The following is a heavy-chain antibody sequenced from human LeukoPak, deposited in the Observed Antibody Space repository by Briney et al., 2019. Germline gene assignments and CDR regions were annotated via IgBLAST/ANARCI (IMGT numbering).Heavy chain of an antibody. CDR2: IYYSGST. V-gene: IGHV4-59*01. D-gene: IGHD3-10*01. CDR3: ARDREYYGSGSYYPAYFDY. Sequence: SETLSLTCTVSSGSISSYYWSWIRQPPGKGLEWIGYIYYSGSTNYDPSLKSRVTMSVDTSKNQFSLKLSFVTAADTAVYYCARDREYYGSGSYYPAYFDYWGQGTLVTVFS. J-gene: IGHJ4*02. CDR1: SGSISSYY.